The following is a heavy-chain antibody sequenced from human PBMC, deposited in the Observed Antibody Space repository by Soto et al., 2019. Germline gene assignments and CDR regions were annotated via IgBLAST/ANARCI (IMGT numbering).Heavy chain of an antibody. D-gene: IGHD3-3*01. CDR1: GYSFTSYW. CDR2: IYPGDSDT. Sequence: PGESLKISCKGSGYSFTSYWIGWVRQMPGKGLEWMGIIYPGDSDTRYSPSFQGQVTISADKSISTAYLQWSSLKASDTAMYYCARQLSRHYDFRSPGPWGQGTRVTVSS. V-gene: IGHV5-51*01. J-gene: IGHJ5*02. CDR3: ARQLSRHYDFRSPGP.